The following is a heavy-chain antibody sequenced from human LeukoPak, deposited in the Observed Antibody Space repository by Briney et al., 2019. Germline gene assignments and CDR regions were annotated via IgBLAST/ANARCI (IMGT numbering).Heavy chain of an antibody. V-gene: IGHV4-4*07. CDR2: IYSSGST. J-gene: IGHJ4*02. CDR3: ARGPRSSDWYSIDY. CDR1: GGSISSYY. D-gene: IGHD6-19*01. Sequence: SETLSLTCTVSGGSISSYYWSWNRQPAGKGLEWIGRIYSSGSTNYNPSLKSRVTVSVDTSKNQFSLKLSSVTAADTAVYYCARGPRSSDWYSIDYWGRGTLVTVSS.